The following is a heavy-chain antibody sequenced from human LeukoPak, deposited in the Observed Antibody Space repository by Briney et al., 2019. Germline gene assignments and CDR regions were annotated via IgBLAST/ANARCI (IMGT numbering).Heavy chain of an antibody. D-gene: IGHD6-13*01. CDR2: IYYSGST. CDR3: AIEQQLANRGLY. V-gene: IGHV4-39*07. J-gene: IGHJ4*02. CDR1: GGSISSSSYY. Sequence: KPSETLSLTCTVSGGSISSSSYYWGWIRQPPGKGLEWIGSIYYSGSTYYNPSLKSRVTISVDTSKNQFSLKLSSVTAADTAVYYCAIEQQLANRGLYWGQGTLVTVSS.